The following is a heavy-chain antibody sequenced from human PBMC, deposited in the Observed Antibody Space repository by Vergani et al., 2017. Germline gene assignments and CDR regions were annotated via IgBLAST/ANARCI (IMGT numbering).Heavy chain of an antibody. CDR3: ASGEYDFWSGYYIEYFQH. Sequence: QVQLVQSGAEVKKPGASVKVSCKASGYTFTGYYMHWVRQAPGQGLEWMGWINPNSGGTNYAQKFQGRVTMTRDTSISTAYMELSRLRSDDTAVYYCASGEYDFWSGYYIEYFQHWGQGTLVTVSS. J-gene: IGHJ1*01. V-gene: IGHV1-2*02. CDR1: GYTFTGYY. CDR2: INPNSGGT. D-gene: IGHD3-3*01.